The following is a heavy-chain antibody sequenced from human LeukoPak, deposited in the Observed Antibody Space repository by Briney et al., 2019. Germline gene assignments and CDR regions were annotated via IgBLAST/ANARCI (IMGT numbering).Heavy chain of an antibody. Sequence: PGGSLRLSXAASGFTFSSYAMSWVRQAPGKGLVWVSRVNGDGTSTVYADSVKGRFTISRDNAKNTLYLQMNSLRAEDTAVYYCARDLSPAHFWGQGTLVTVSS. CDR2: VNGDGTST. CDR3: ARDLSPAHF. CDR1: GFTFSSYA. J-gene: IGHJ4*02. V-gene: IGHV3-74*01. D-gene: IGHD2/OR15-2a*01.